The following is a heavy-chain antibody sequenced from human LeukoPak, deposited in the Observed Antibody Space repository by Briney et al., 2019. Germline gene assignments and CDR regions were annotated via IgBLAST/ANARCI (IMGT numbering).Heavy chain of an antibody. J-gene: IGHJ4*02. Sequence: SETLSLTCAVYGGSFSGYYWSWIRQPPGKGLEWIGEINHSGSTNYNPSLKSRVSISVDTSKNQFSLKLSSVTAADTAVYYCARVSPVTMCDYWGQGTLVNVSS. CDR3: ARVSPVTMCDY. V-gene: IGHV4-34*01. D-gene: IGHD3-10*02. CDR1: GGSFSGYY. CDR2: INHSGST.